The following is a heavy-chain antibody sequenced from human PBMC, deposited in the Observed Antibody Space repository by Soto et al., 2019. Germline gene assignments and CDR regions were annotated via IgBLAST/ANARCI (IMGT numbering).Heavy chain of an antibody. CDR2: ITYDGSFQ. J-gene: IGHJ4*02. D-gene: IGHD1-7*01. Sequence: GSLRLPCQLSGFSFDNYGMHWVRQAPAKGLEWVAVITYDGSFQSYADSVKGRFTISRDNSKNTLSLHLNTLKPEDTAVYHCAKDRVGGTFYTPLAFWGQGTLVTVSS. CDR1: GFSFDNYG. V-gene: IGHV3-30*18. CDR3: AKDRVGGTFYTPLAF.